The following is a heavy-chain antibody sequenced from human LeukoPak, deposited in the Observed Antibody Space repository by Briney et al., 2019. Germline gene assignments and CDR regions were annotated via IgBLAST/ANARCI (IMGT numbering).Heavy chain of an antibody. CDR3: AKGVFGVNRAFDY. J-gene: IGHJ4*02. CDR2: IKQDGSEK. CDR1: GFTFSSYW. D-gene: IGHD3-3*01. Sequence: GGSLRLSCAASGFTFSSYWMSWVRQAPGKGLEWVANIKQDGSEKYYVDSVKGRFTISRDNAKNSLYLQVNSLRVDDTALYYCAKGVFGVNRAFDYWGQGTLVTVSS. V-gene: IGHV3-7*03.